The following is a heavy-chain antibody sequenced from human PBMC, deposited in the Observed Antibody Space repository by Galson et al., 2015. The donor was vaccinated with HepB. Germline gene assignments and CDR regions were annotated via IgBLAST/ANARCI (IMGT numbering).Heavy chain of an antibody. V-gene: IGHV1-46*03. D-gene: IGHD4-17*01. Sequence: SVKVSCKASGYTFTSYYMHWVRQAPGQGLERMGIINPSGGSTSYAQKFQGRVTMTRDTSTSTVYMELSSLRSEDTAVYYCARGIQPLTTADAFDIWGQGTMATASS. CDR1: GYTFTSYY. CDR3: ARGIQPLTTADAFDI. J-gene: IGHJ3*02. CDR2: INPSGGST.